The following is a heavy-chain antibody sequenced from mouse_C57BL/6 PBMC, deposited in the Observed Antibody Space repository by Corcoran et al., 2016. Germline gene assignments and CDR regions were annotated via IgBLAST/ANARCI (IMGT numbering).Heavy chain of an antibody. Sequence: QVQLQQPGAELVKPGASVKMSCKASGYTFTSYWITWVKQRPGQGLEWIGDIYPGSGSTNYNEKFKSKATLTVDTSSSTAYMQLSSLTSEDSAVYYCARFSPTAGAPWFAYWGQGTLVTVSA. D-gene: IGHD1-2*01. V-gene: IGHV1-55*01. J-gene: IGHJ3*01. CDR2: IYPGSGST. CDR3: ARFSPTAGAPWFAY. CDR1: GYTFTSYW.